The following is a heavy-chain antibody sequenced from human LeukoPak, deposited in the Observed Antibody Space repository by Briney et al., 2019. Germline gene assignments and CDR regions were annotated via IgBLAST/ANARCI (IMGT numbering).Heavy chain of an antibody. D-gene: IGHD4-17*01. V-gene: IGHV3-48*03. J-gene: IGHJ4*02. CDR1: GFTFSSFG. Sequence: GGSLRLSCAASGFTFSSFGMNWVRQAPGKGLEWVSYISSSGNTIYYTDSVKGRFTISRDNAKNSLYLQMKSLRAEDTAVYYCARIMTTVTTSDYWGQGTLVTVSS. CDR2: ISSSGNTI. CDR3: ARIMTTVTTSDY.